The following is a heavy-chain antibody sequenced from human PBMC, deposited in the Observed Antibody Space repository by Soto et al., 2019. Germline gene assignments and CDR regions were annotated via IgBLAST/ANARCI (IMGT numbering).Heavy chain of an antibody. J-gene: IGHJ5*02. D-gene: IGHD6-13*01. Sequence: SETLSLTCTVSGGSISSGGYYWSWVRQPPGKGLEWIGEIYHSGSTNYNPSLKSRVTISVDKSKNQFSLKLTSVTAADTAVYYCARDRGIGAAGSWGQGTLVTVSP. CDR2: IYHSGST. V-gene: IGHV4-61*08. CDR3: ARDRGIGAAGS. CDR1: GGSISSGGYY.